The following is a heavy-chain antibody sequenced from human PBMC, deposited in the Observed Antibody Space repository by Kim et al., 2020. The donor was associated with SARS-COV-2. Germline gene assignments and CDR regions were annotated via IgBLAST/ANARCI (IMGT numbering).Heavy chain of an antibody. D-gene: IGHD3-10*01. CDR1: GFTFSNNA. V-gene: IGHV3-23*01. CDR2: ITDSGGST. Sequence: GGSLRLSCAASGFTFSNNAMTWVRQAPGKGLEWVSTITDSGGSTYYTDSVKGRFTISRDNSKNTLYLQMNSLRSDDTAVYYCAKNLPATGSYNDYWGQGTLVTVSS. J-gene: IGHJ4*02. CDR3: AKNLPATGSYNDY.